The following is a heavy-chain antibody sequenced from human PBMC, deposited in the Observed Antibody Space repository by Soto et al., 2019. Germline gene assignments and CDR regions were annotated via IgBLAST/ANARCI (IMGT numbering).Heavy chain of an antibody. J-gene: IGHJ5*02. D-gene: IGHD2-21*02. Sequence: GGSLRLSCAASGFNFTNHWMHWVRQAPGKGLVWVSRITSDGESKAYAESVKGRFAISRDNAKNTVYLQMNGLTVEDTAVYYCARESGDWPLNWFDPWGQGTLVTVSS. CDR2: ITSDGESK. CDR1: GFNFTNHW. CDR3: ARESGDWPLNWFDP. V-gene: IGHV3-74*01.